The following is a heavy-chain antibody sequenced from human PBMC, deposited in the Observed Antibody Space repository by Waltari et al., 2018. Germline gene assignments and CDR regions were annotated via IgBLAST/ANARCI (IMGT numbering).Heavy chain of an antibody. V-gene: IGHV4-4*07. CDR3: ARVGYYDSSGYYYTGAYWYFDL. CDR2: IYTSGST. J-gene: IGHJ2*01. CDR1: GGSISSYY. Sequence: QVQLQESGPGLVKPSATLSLPCTVSGGSISSYYWSWIRQPAGKGLEWIGRIYTSGSTNYNHSLKSRVTMSVDTSKNQFSLKLSSVTAADTAVYYCARVGYYDSSGYYYTGAYWYFDLWGRGTLVTVSS. D-gene: IGHD3-22*01.